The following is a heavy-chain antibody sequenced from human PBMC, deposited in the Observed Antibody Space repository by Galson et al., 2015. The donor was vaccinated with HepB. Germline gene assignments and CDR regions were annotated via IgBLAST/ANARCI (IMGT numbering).Heavy chain of an antibody. CDR1: GYSFTTHY. J-gene: IGHJ4*02. V-gene: IGHV1-46*03. Sequence: SVKVSCKASGYSFTTHYMHWVRQAPGQGLEWMGRISPRDSDTKKAQKFKGRVTMTRDTSTSTVYMQLSGLISGDTAVYYCCRERPDTQYLDYWGQGSLVTVSS. D-gene: IGHD2-2*01. CDR3: CRERPDTQYLDY. CDR2: ISPRDSDT.